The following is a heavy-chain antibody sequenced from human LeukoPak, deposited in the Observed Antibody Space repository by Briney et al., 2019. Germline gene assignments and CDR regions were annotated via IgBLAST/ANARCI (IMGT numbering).Heavy chain of an antibody. D-gene: IGHD4/OR15-4a*01. Sequence: PGKSLRLSCTASGFTISNYAMHWVRQAPGKGLEWVALISYDGSYEYFTDSVKGRFTISRDNSKNTLYLQMNILRPEDTAVYYCEKGSYDYRAEWTRYYFDYWGQGTLVTVSS. CDR1: GFTISNYA. V-gene: IGHV3-30*18. CDR2: ISYDGSYE. J-gene: IGHJ4*02. CDR3: EKGSYDYRAEWTRYYFDY.